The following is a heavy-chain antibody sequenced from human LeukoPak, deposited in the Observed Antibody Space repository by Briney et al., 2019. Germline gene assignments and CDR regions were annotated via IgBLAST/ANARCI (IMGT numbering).Heavy chain of an antibody. CDR1: GFTFSSYG. CDR3: AKVPRYCSGGSCYGRDY. V-gene: IGHV3-30*02. J-gene: IGHJ4*02. D-gene: IGHD2-15*01. Sequence: GGSLRLSRGASGFTFSSYGMHWVRQAPGKGLEWVAFIRYDGSNKYYADSVKGRFTISRDNSKNTLYLQMNSLRAEDTAVYYCAKVPRYCSGGSCYGRDYWGQGTLVTVSS. CDR2: IRYDGSNK.